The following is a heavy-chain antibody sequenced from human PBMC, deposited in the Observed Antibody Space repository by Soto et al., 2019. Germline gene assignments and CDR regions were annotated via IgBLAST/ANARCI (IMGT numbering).Heavy chain of an antibody. CDR1: GGSINGNNYS. D-gene: IGHD1-1*01. CDR2: TYSSGGA. Sequence: SETLSLTCSISGGSINGNNYSWGWIRQPPGRGLEWIGNTYSSGGAYYDPSFKSRASISVDTSKSQVFLKLTSVTAADTAIYYGATTRASAAYFYIYGLDGCRHRTRVTVSS. J-gene: IGHJ6*02. V-gene: IGHV4-39*07. CDR3: ATTRASAAYFYIYGLDG.